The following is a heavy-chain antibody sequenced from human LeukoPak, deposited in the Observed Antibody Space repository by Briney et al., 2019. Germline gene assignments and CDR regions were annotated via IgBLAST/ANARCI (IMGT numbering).Heavy chain of an antibody. CDR2: FSGSGHST. V-gene: IGHV3-23*01. CDR3: ARGLWRGTFDS. Sequence: GGSLRLSCAASGFTFSNYAMSWVRQAPGKGLEWVSSFSGSGHSTYYADSVKGRFTISRDNSKNTLYLQMNSLRVEDTAVYYCARGLWRGTFDSWGQGTLVTVSS. J-gene: IGHJ4*02. D-gene: IGHD3-10*01. CDR1: GFTFSNYA.